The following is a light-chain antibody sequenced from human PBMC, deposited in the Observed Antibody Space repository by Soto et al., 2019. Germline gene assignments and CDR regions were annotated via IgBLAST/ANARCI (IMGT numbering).Light chain of an antibody. V-gene: IGKV3-11*01. Sequence: DMVLTQSPATLSLSPGDRATLSCRASQSVGTSLAWYKQQPGQAPRLLIHDAAYRASGIPERFRGSGSGTAFSLSISSLEPDDFAVYYCQHRSSWPRSFGRGTKVEV. J-gene: IGKJ1*01. CDR2: DAA. CDR3: QHRSSWPRS. CDR1: QSVGTS.